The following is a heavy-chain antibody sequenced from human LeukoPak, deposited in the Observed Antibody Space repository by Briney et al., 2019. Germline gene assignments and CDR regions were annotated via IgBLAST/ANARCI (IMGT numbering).Heavy chain of an antibody. CDR2: IYYSGST. Sequence: SETLSLTCTVSGGSISSYYWSWIRQPPGKGLEWIGYIYYSGSTNCNPSLKSRVTISVDTSKNQFSLKLSSVTAADTAVYYCARLKDFWSGNGFDYWGQGTLVTVSS. CDR3: ARLKDFWSGNGFDY. J-gene: IGHJ4*02. CDR1: GGSISSYY. V-gene: IGHV4-59*01. D-gene: IGHD3-3*01.